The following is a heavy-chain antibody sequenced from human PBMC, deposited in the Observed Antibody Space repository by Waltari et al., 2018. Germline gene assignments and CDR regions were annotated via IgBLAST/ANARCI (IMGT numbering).Heavy chain of an antibody. CDR3: AKDFKRGYTGYNSFFDY. CDR2: ISYDGSHK. CDR1: GFTFISYG. V-gene: IGHV3-30*18. D-gene: IGHD5-12*01. J-gene: IGHJ4*02. Sequence: QVQLVESGGGVVQPGTSLRLSCAASGFTFISYGMHGVRQAPGKGLEWVAVISYDGSHKYYADSVKGRFTISRDNSKNTLYLQMSSLRAEDTAVYYCAKDFKRGYTGYNSFFDYWGQGTLVTVSS.